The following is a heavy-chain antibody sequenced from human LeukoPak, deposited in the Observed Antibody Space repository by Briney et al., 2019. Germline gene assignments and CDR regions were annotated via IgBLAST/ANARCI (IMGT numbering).Heavy chain of an antibody. Sequence: ASVTVSFKASGYTFTVYYMHWVRQAPGQGLEWMGWINPNSGGTNYAQKFQGRVTMTRDTSISTAYMELSRLRSDDTAVYYCARTPAIPYDFWSGSHDAFDIWGQGTMVTVSS. V-gene: IGHV1-2*02. CDR2: INPNSGGT. CDR3: ARTPAIPYDFWSGSHDAFDI. J-gene: IGHJ3*02. CDR1: GYTFTVYY. D-gene: IGHD3-3*01.